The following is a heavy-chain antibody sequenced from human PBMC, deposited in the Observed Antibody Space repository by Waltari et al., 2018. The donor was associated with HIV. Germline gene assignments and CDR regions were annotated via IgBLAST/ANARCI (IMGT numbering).Heavy chain of an antibody. CDR1: GFTFSSYT. J-gene: IGHJ3*01. V-gene: IGHV3-30-3*01. D-gene: IGHD1-26*01. CDR2: ISNDENNK. CDR3: AREGEGTWEWHAFDV. Sequence: QVQLVESGGGVVQPGRSLRLSCAASGFTFSSYTIHWVRQAQGKGMEWVAVISNDENNKYYPESVKGRFTISRDNSKNTLYLQMNSRRVEDTALYYCAREGEGTWEWHAFDVWGQETMVTVSS.